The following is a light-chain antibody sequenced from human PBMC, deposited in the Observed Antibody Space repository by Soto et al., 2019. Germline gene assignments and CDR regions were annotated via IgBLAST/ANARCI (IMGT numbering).Light chain of an antibody. V-gene: IGLV2-14*01. Sequence: QSALTPPAPVSPSPGQSITISCPGTSSDVGAYNYVSWYQQHPGKAPKLMIYEVSNRPSGVSHRFSGSKSGNTASLTISGLQAEEEFDYDCSSYIAGSTYVFGTGTKATVL. CDR2: EVS. CDR3: SSYIAGSTYV. CDR1: SSDVGAYNY. J-gene: IGLJ1*01.